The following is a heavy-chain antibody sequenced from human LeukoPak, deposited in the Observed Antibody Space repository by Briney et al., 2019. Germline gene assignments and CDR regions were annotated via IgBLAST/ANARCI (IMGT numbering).Heavy chain of an antibody. CDR2: ISNSCERA. D-gene: IGHD2-15*01. Sequence: PGGSLRLSCAASGFTFSNYAISWVRQAPGKGLEWVSAISNSCERAYYADSVKGRFTISRDNSKATVSLQMNSLRVEDTAVYFCAIGRDNVDYWGQGTLVTVSS. CDR1: GFTFSNYA. V-gene: IGHV3-23*01. CDR3: AIGRDNVDY. J-gene: IGHJ4*02.